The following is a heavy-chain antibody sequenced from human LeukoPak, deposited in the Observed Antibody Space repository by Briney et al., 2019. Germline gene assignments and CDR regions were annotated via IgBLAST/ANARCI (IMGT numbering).Heavy chain of an antibody. CDR1: GFTFSGYC. J-gene: IGHJ4*02. CDR2: IKQDRSEK. CDR3: ARGVLPDSTGSYLDY. Sequence: GGSLRLPCAASGFTFSGYCMTWVRQAPGKGLEWVANIKQDRSEKYYVDSVKGRFTISRDNAKNSLYLQMNSLRAEDTAVYYCARGVLPDSTGSYLDYWGQGTLVTVSS. D-gene: IGHD3-22*01. V-gene: IGHV3-7*01.